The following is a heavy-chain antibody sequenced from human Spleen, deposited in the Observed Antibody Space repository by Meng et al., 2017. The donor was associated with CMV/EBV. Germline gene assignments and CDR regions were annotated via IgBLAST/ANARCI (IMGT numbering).Heavy chain of an antibody. J-gene: IGHJ4*02. D-gene: IGHD2/OR15-2a*01. CDR1: GGSITSYY. Sequence: AETLSLTCTVSGGSITSYYWNWIRQPPGKGLEWIAYMYHYGSPTYNPSLKSRVTISGDSSKNQFSLRLSSVTAADTAVYDCARGGGYYDFWGQGTLVTVSS. CDR3: ARGGGYYDF. CDR2: MYHYGSP. V-gene: IGHV4-59*01.